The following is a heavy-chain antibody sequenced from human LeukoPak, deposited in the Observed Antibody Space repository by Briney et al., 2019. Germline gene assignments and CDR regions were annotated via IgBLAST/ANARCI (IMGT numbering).Heavy chain of an antibody. Sequence: QAGRSLRLSCAASGFTFSSYAMHWVRQAPGKGLEWVAVISYDGSNKYYADSVKGRFTISRDNSKNTLYLQMNSLRAEDTAVYYCARDQGSGSYSLGELDYWGQGTLVTVSS. V-gene: IGHV3-30*04. CDR2: ISYDGSNK. J-gene: IGHJ4*02. CDR1: GFTFSSYA. CDR3: ARDQGSGSYSLGELDY. D-gene: IGHD1-26*01.